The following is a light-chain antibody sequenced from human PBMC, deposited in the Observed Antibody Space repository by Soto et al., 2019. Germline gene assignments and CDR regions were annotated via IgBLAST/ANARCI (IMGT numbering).Light chain of an antibody. Sequence: QSVLTQPPSSSGTPGQRVTIACAGSSSNIVSNTVNWYQQLPGTAPKLLIYSNNQRPSGVPDRFSGSKSGTSASLAISGLQSEDEADYYCAAWDDSLNGPGYVFGTGTKLTVL. CDR3: AAWDDSLNGPGYV. V-gene: IGLV1-44*01. CDR1: SSNIVSNT. CDR2: SNN. J-gene: IGLJ1*01.